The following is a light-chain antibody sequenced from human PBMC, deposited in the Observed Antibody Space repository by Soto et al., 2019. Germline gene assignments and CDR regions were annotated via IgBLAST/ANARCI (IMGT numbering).Light chain of an antibody. J-gene: IGKJ4*01. CDR1: QSVITN. Sequence: EIVMTQSPATLSVSPGERATLSCRASQSVITNLAWYQQKSGQAPRLLIYGASSGATGIPDRFSGSGSGTDFTLTISRLEPEDFAVYYCQQFATSPLTFGGGTKVDIK. V-gene: IGKV3-20*01. CDR2: GAS. CDR3: QQFATSPLT.